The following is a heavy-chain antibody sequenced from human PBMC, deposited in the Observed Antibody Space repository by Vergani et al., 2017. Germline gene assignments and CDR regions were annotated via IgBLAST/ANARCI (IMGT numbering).Heavy chain of an antibody. CDR3: TRHWAVVAANNWFDP. V-gene: IGHV4-61*02. CDR2: VYTSGMT. J-gene: IGHJ5*02. Sequence: QVQLQESGPGLVKPSETLSLTCTVSSSSISSGYYWSWIRQPAGKGLEWIGRVYTSGMTNYNPSLKSRVTILVDRSKSQLSLKLSSVTAADTAVYYCTRHWAVVAANNWFDPWGQGTLVTVSS. D-gene: IGHD2-15*01. CDR1: SSSISSGYY.